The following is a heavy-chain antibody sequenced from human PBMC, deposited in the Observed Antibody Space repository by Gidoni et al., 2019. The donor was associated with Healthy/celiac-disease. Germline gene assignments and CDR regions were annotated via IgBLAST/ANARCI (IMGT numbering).Heavy chain of an antibody. Sequence: QVQLQESGPGLVKPSQTLSLPCTVSGGSISSGGYYWSWIRQHPGKGLELIGYIYYSGSTYYNPSLKSRVTISVDTSKNQFSLKLSSVTAADTAVYYCARFGELLISYFDYWGQGTLVTVSS. CDR2: IYYSGST. J-gene: IGHJ4*02. D-gene: IGHD3-10*01. V-gene: IGHV4-31*03. CDR3: ARFGELLISYFDY. CDR1: GGSISSGGYY.